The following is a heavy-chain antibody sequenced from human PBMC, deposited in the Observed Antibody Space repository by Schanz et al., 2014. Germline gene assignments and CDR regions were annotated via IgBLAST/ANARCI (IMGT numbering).Heavy chain of an antibody. D-gene: IGHD1-1*01. J-gene: IGHJ4*02. CDR2: IYKSGSA. CDR1: GFNVSKSY. V-gene: IGHV3-66*02. Sequence: VASGGGLVQPGGSLRLSCVASGFNVSKSYVSWVRQAPGKGLEWVSLIYKSGSAFYADSVKGRLTISRDNSKNTVYLEMNRLRTEDTDLYDCARDSAGTTFGVLDSWGQGTLVTVSS. CDR3: ARDSAGTTFGVLDS.